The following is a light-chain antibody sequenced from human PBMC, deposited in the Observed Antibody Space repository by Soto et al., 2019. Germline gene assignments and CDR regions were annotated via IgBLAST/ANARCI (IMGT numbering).Light chain of an antibody. Sequence: DIQMTQSPSSLSASVGDRVTITCRASQSISSYLNWYQQRPGKAPKVLIYGASTLQSGVPSRFSGSGSATEFTLTISSLQTEDFATYYCQQGYSISRTFGQGTKVDIK. CDR3: QQGYSISRT. CDR2: GAS. V-gene: IGKV1-39*01. CDR1: QSISSY. J-gene: IGKJ1*01.